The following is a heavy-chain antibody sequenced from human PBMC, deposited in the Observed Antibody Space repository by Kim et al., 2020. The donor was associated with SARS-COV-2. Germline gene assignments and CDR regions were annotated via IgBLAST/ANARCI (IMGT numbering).Heavy chain of an antibody. CDR2: WYVGSNT. D-gene: IGHD3-22*01. Sequence: WYVGSNTYYADAVKGLFTISRDNSTNTLYQKMNSLRAEDTAVYYCAGGYDYWGQGTLVTVSS. CDR3: AGGYDY. J-gene: IGHJ4*02. V-gene: IGHV3-33*01.